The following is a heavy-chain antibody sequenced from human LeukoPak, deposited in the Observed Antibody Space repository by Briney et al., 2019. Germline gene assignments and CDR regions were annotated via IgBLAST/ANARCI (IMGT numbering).Heavy chain of an antibody. Sequence: ASVKVSCKASGYTFTGYYMHWVRQAPGKGLEWMGGFDPEDGETIYAQKFQGRVTMTEDTSTDTAYMELSSLRSEDTAVYYCATSDRLRWLPGDYWGQGTLVTVSS. CDR1: GYTFTGYY. J-gene: IGHJ4*02. CDR2: FDPEDGET. D-gene: IGHD4-17*01. CDR3: ATSDRLRWLPGDY. V-gene: IGHV1-24*01.